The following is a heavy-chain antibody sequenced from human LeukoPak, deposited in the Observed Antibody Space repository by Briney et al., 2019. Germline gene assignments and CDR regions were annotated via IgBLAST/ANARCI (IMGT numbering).Heavy chain of an antibody. Sequence: GGSLILSCAASGFTFSRYWMHWVRQAPGKGLEWVSRINSDGSSTTYADSVKGRFTISRDNAKNTLNLQMNSLRAEDTAVYFCARPYNDILNGRYFYYYDMGVWGQGTTVTVSS. CDR1: GFTFSRYW. CDR2: INSDGSST. D-gene: IGHD3-9*01. J-gene: IGHJ6*02. CDR3: ARPYNDILNGRYFYYYDMGV. V-gene: IGHV3-74*01.